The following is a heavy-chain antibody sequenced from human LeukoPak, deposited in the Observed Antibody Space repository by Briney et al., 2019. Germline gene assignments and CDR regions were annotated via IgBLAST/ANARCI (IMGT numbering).Heavy chain of an antibody. CDR3: AKEVRPNVY. J-gene: IGHJ4*02. Sequence: PGGSLRLSCAASGFIFSSYGMHWVRQGPGKGLEWVAFIQYDGGNEYYADSVKGRLTISRDNSKNTLYLQLNSLTAEDTAVYYCAKEVRPNVYWDLGTLVTVSS. CDR2: IQYDGGNE. V-gene: IGHV3-30*02. CDR1: GFIFSSYG.